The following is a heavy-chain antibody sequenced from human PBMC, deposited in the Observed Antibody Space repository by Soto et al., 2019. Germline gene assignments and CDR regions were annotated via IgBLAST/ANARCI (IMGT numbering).Heavy chain of an antibody. CDR2: INHSGST. Sequence: PSETLSLTCAVYGGSFSGYYWSWIRQPPGKGLEWIGEINHSGSTNYNPSLKSRVTISVDTSKNQFSLKLSSVTAADTAVYYCARVVSWYYYDSSGPLFDYWGQGTLVTVSS. CDR1: GGSFSGYY. CDR3: ARVVSWYYYDSSGPLFDY. D-gene: IGHD3-22*01. V-gene: IGHV4-34*01. J-gene: IGHJ4*02.